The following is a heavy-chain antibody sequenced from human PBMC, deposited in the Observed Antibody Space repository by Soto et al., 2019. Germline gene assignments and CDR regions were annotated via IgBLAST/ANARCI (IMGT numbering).Heavy chain of an antibody. D-gene: IGHD6-13*01. CDR1: GYTFTSYA. J-gene: IGHJ4*02. CDR2: INAGNGNT. V-gene: IGHV1-3*01. CDR3: ARDRQQLNSFDY. Sequence: ASVKVSCKASGYTFTSYAMHWVRQAPGQRLEWMGWINAGNGNTKYSQKFQGRVTITRDTSASTAYMELSSLRSEDTAVYYCARDRQQLNSFDYWGQGTLVTVSS.